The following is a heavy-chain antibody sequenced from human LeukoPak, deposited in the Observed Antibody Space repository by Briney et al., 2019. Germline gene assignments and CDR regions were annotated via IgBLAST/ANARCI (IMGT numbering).Heavy chain of an antibody. CDR1: GFTFSGYE. D-gene: IGHD6-13*01. V-gene: IGHV3-48*03. Sequence: GGSLRLSCAATGFTFSGYEFNWVRQAPGKGLEWVSYIGSSGYTIYYADSMKGRFTISRDNAKNSLYLQMNSLRAEDTAVYYCATSQGSWPDYFDYWGQGTLVTVSS. CDR2: IGSSGYTI. CDR3: ATSQGSWPDYFDY. J-gene: IGHJ4*02.